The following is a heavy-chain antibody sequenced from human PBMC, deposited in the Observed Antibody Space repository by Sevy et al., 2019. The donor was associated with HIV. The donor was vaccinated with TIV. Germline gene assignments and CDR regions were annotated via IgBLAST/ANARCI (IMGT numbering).Heavy chain of an antibody. J-gene: IGHJ6*02. V-gene: IGHV3-30*02. Sequence: GGSLRLSCAASVFSLTTSDMHWVRQAPGKGLEWVAYVRNDGSNKYYADSVRDRFTNSRDSPKNTLYLQMNRLRDEDTAIYYCARGRKTTEEWLEELDYYYGLDVWGQGTTVTVSS. CDR3: ARGRKTTEEWLEELDYYYGLDV. CDR1: VFSLTTSD. D-gene: IGHD2-8*01. CDR2: VRNDGSNK.